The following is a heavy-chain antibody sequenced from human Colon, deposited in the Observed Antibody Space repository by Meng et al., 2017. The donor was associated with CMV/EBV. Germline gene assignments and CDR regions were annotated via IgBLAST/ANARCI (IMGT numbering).Heavy chain of an antibody. D-gene: IGHD6-13*01. V-gene: IGHV3-9*01. Sequence: GGSLRLSCAVPGFNFDDYAMHWVRQVPGKGLEWVAGISWNSGDRGYAESVKGRFTISRDNAKNSLYLQMNSLRIKDTALYYCAKDEGSSWATPGFFDHWGQGTLVTVSS. J-gene: IGHJ4*02. CDR2: ISWNSGDR. CDR1: GFNFDDYA. CDR3: AKDEGSSWATPGFFDH.